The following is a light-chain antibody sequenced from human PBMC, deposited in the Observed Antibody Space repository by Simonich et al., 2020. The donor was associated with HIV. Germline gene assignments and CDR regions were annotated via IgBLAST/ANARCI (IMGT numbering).Light chain of an antibody. J-gene: IGKJ2*01. Sequence: EIVLTQSPATLSLSPGERATLSCRASQSVSSYLAWYQQKPGQAPRLLIYDASNRATDIPARFSGSGSGTEFTLTISSMQSEDFAVYYCQQYNNWPPGYTFGQGTKLEIK. V-gene: IGKV3-11*01. CDR1: QSVSSY. CDR3: QQYNNWPPGYT. CDR2: DAS.